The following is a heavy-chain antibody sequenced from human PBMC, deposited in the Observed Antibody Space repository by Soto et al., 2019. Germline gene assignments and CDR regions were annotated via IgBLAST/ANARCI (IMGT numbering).Heavy chain of an antibody. D-gene: IGHD6-13*01. Sequence: EVQLVESGGGLVKPGGSLRLSCIGSGFTFSHYAMNWVRLAPGKGLEWVSSISKSSTIMSQADSVKGRFTISRDNAKSSVYLDVHSLTAEDTAVYYCARDGSSYGSDWYNHYGMDVWGQGTTVIVS. CDR2: ISKSSTIM. CDR1: GFTFSHYA. J-gene: IGHJ6*02. V-gene: IGHV3-21*06. CDR3: ARDGSSYGSDWYNHYGMDV.